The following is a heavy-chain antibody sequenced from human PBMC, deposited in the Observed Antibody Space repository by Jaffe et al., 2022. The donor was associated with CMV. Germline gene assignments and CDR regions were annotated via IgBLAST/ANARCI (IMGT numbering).Heavy chain of an antibody. J-gene: IGHJ6*02. D-gene: IGHD2-15*01. CDR2: TYYRSKWYN. V-gene: IGHV6-1*01. Sequence: QVQLQQSGPGLVKPSQTLSLTCAISGDSVSSNSAAWNWIRQSPSRGLEWLGRTYYRSKWYNDYAVSVKSRITINPDTSKNQFSLQLNSVTPEDTAVYYCAREVYCSGGSCLLDYYYYGMDVWGQGTTVTVSS. CDR1: GDSVSSNSAA. CDR3: AREVYCSGGSCLLDYYYYGMDV.